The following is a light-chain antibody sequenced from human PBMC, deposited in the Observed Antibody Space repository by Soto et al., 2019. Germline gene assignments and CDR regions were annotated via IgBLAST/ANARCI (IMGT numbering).Light chain of an antibody. J-gene: IGKJ2*01. CDR1: QSVRSSY. V-gene: IGKV3-20*01. CDR2: GTS. CDR3: QQYGRLPPYT. Sequence: EIVLTQSPGTLSLSPGESATLSCRASQSVRSSYLSWYQQKPGQAPRLLIHGTSDRATGIPDRFSGSGSGTDFTLTITSLEPEDFAVYYCQQYGRLPPYTFGQGTKLEIK.